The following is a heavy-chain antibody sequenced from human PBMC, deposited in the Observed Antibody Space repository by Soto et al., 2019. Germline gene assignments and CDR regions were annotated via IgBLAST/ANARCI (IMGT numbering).Heavy chain of an antibody. J-gene: IGHJ3*02. V-gene: IGHV1-8*01. CDR2: MNPNSGNT. CDR1: GYTFTSYD. CDR3: ASSHSSGWYLYAFDI. D-gene: IGHD6-19*01. Sequence: ASVKVSCKASGYTFTSYDINCVRQATGQVLEWMGWMNPNSGNTGYAQKFQGRVTMTRNTSISTAYMELSSLRSEDTAVYYCASSHSSGWYLYAFDIWGQGTMVTVSS.